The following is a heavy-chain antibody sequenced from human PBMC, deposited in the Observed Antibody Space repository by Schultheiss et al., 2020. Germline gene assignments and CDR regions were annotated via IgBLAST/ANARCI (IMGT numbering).Heavy chain of an antibody. V-gene: IGHV3-30*19. CDR3: ARVGRYFDWSYFDY. Sequence: GGSLRLSCAASGFTFSSYGMHWVRQAPGKGLEWVAVIWYDGSNKYYADSVKGRFTISRDNSKNTLYLQMNSLRAEDTAVYYCARVGRYFDWSYFDYWGQGTLVTVSS. J-gene: IGHJ4*02. CDR1: GFTFSSYG. D-gene: IGHD3-9*01. CDR2: IWYDGSNK.